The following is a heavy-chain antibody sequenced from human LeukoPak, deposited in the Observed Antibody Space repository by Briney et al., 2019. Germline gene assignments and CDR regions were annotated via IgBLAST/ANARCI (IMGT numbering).Heavy chain of an antibody. CDR1: GFIFSHYD. CDR3: AKTLRRSFDT. Sequence: GGSLRLSCAASGFIFSHYDMTWVRQAPGKGLEWVSGIITSGSNTYYADSVKGRFSISRDNSKNTLYLQMDSLRAEDTALYYCAKTLRRSFDTWGQGTMVTVSS. J-gene: IGHJ3*02. V-gene: IGHV3-23*05. CDR2: IITSGSNT.